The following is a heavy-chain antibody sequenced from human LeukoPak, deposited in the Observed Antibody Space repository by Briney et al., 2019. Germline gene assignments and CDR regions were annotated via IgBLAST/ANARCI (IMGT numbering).Heavy chain of an antibody. Sequence: PGRSLRLSCTASGFTLSSYAIHWVRQAPGKGLEWVSVIYLDGSKIYYADSVKGRFTLSRDNSKNTLYLQMNSLIAEDTAVYYCVRDDSGPVIRGVLHYWGQGALVTVSS. V-gene: IGHV3-33*01. CDR3: VRDDSGPVIRGVLHY. J-gene: IGHJ4*02. CDR2: IYLDGSKI. CDR1: GFTLSSYA. D-gene: IGHD3-10*01.